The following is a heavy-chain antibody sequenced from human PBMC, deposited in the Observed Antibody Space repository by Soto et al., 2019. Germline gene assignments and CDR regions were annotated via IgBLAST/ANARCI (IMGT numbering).Heavy chain of an antibody. D-gene: IGHD3-22*01. J-gene: IGHJ4*02. CDR3: AREGYYYDSSGYSNFDY. Sequence: SVKVSCKASAYTFTSYGISWVRQAPGQGLEWMGWISAYNGNTNYAQKLQGRVTMTTDTSTSTAYMELRSLRSDDTAVYYCAREGYYYDSSGYSNFDYWGQGTLVTGSS. V-gene: IGHV1-18*01. CDR2: ISAYNGNT. CDR1: AYTFTSYG.